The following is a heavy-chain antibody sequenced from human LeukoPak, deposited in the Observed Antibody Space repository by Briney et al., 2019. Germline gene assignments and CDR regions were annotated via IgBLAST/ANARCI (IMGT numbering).Heavy chain of an antibody. CDR2: ISGSGGST. D-gene: IGHD3-22*01. V-gene: IGHV3-23*01. Sequence: GGSLRLSCAASGFTFSSHAMSWVRQAPGKGLEWVSAISGSGGSTYYADSVKGRFTISRDNSKNTLYLQMNSLRAEDTAVYYCAKDHSAYYYDSSGPYYFDYWGQGTLVTVSS. CDR1: GFTFSSHA. CDR3: AKDHSAYYYDSSGPYYFDY. J-gene: IGHJ4*02.